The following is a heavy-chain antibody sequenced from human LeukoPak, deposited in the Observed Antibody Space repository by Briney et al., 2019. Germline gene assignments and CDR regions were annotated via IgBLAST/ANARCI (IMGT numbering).Heavy chain of an antibody. Sequence: GSLRLSCAASGFSFSRYAMHWVRQAPGKGLEWVATVSSDGSNEYSADSVKGRLTSSRDNSKNTLYLQMNSLRTEDTAMYYCARGRAIAAAPDIWGQGTMVTVSS. CDR1: GFSFSRYA. CDR2: VSSDGSNE. D-gene: IGHD6-13*01. CDR3: ARGRAIAAAPDI. J-gene: IGHJ3*02. V-gene: IGHV3-30-3*01.